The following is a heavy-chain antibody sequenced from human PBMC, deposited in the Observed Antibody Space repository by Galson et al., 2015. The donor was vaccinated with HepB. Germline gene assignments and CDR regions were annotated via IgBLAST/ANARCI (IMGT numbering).Heavy chain of an antibody. Sequence: LRLSCAASGFTFSSYWMTWVRQAPGKGLEWVANIKQDGSEKYYVDSVKGRFTISRDNAKNSLYLRMNSLRTEDTAVYFCARDSRYSSVWSPRPLDYWGQGTLVTVSS. V-gene: IGHV3-7*03. CDR2: IKQDGSEK. J-gene: IGHJ4*02. CDR3: ARDSRYSSVWSPRPLDY. CDR1: GFTFSSYW. D-gene: IGHD6-19*01.